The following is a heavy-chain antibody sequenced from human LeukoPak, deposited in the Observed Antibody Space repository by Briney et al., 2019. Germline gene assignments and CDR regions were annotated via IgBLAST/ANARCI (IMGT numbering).Heavy chain of an antibody. Sequence: HPGGSLRLSCAASGFTFSSYAMSWVRQAPGKGLEWVSAISGSGGSTYYADSVKGRFTISRDNSKSTLYLQMNSLRAEDTAVYYCAKAYYDSSGYYKNYFDYWGQGTLVTVSS. CDR1: GFTFSSYA. CDR2: ISGSGGST. CDR3: AKAYYDSSGYYKNYFDY. J-gene: IGHJ4*02. V-gene: IGHV3-23*01. D-gene: IGHD3-22*01.